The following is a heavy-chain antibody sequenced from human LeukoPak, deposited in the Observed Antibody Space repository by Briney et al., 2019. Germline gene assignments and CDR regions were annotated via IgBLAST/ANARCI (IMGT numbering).Heavy chain of an antibody. CDR2: IYHSGST. CDR1: GGSISSYF. Sequence: SETLSLTCTVSGGSISSYFWIWIRQPPGKGLEWIGSIYHSGSTYYNPSLKSRVTISVDTSKNQFSLKLSSVTAADTAVYYCARDRDSSGWSTDAFDIWGQGTMVTVSS. V-gene: IGHV4-38-2*02. D-gene: IGHD6-19*01. J-gene: IGHJ3*02. CDR3: ARDRDSSGWSTDAFDI.